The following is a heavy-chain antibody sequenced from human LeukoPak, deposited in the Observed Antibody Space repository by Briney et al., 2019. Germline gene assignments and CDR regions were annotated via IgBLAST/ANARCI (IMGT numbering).Heavy chain of an antibody. D-gene: IGHD6-13*01. CDR3: ASIGEQQPWGY. Sequence: ASVKAPCKAPGYTFSDYYMDWVRQAPGQGLEWMGWINPNSGGTNYAQKFQGRVTMTRDTSISTAYMELSRLRSDDTAVYYCASIGEQQPWGYWGQGAMVTVSS. CDR1: GYTFSDYY. CDR2: INPNSGGT. V-gene: IGHV1-2*02. J-gene: IGHJ4*02.